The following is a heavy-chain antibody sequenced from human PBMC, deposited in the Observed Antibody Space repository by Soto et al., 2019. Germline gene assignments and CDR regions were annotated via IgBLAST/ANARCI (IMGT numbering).Heavy chain of an antibody. J-gene: IGHJ3*02. CDR2: NYYSGST. CDR1: GGSISSSSYY. Sequence: QLQLQESGPGLVKPSETLSLTCTVSGGSISSSSYYWGWIRQPPGKGLEWIGSNYYSGSTYYNPSLKSRVTISVDTSNNQFSLKLSSVTAADTAVYYCAKGGSGSYSNAFDIWGQGTMVTVSS. CDR3: AKGGSGSYSNAFDI. D-gene: IGHD3-10*01. V-gene: IGHV4-39*01.